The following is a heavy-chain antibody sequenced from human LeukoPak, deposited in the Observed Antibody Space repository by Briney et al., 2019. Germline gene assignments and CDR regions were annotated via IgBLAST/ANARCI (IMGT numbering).Heavy chain of an antibody. V-gene: IGHV1-69*01. D-gene: IGHD2-15*01. CDR3: ARDPTLGYCSGGSCIPREWFDP. CDR1: GGTFSSYA. Sequence: SVKVSCKASGGTFSSYAISWVRQAPGQGLEWMGGMIPIFGTANYAQKFQGRVTITADESTSTAYMELSSLRSEDTAVYYCARDPTLGYCSGGSCIPREWFDPWGQGTLVTVSS. CDR2: MIPIFGTA. J-gene: IGHJ5*02.